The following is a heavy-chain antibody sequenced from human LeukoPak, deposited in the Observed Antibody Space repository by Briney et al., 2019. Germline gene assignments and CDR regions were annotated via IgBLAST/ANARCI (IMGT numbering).Heavy chain of an antibody. Sequence: GGSLRLSCAASGFTVSSNYMSWVRQAPGKGLEWVSVIYSGGSTYYADSVKGRFTISRDNSKNTLYLQMNSLRAEDTAVYYCARERGYSCGFDPWGQGTLVTVSS. D-gene: IGHD5-18*01. J-gene: IGHJ5*02. CDR3: ARERGYSCGFDP. V-gene: IGHV3-53*01. CDR2: IYSGGST. CDR1: GFTVSSNY.